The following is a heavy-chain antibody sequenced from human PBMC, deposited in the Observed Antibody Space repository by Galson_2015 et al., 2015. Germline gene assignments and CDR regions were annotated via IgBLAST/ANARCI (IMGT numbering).Heavy chain of an antibody. CDR3: AKVRYYDSSGYLPLDD. CDR1: GFTFSSYG. V-gene: IGHV3-30*18. D-gene: IGHD3-22*01. CDR2: ISYDGSNK. Sequence: SLRLSCAASGFTFSSYGMHWVRQAPGKGLEWVAVISYDGSNKYYADSVKGRFTISRDNSKNTLYLQMNSPRAEDTAVYYCAKVRYYDSSGYLPLDDWGQGTLVTVSS. J-gene: IGHJ4*02.